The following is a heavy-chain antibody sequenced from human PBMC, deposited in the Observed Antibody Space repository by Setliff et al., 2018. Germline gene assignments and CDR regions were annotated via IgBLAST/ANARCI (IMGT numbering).Heavy chain of an antibody. CDR3: ARGKTFFGAFIRAFDI. J-gene: IGHJ3*02. CDR2: IYYSGNT. CDR1: GGSIDSHY. D-gene: IGHD3-3*01. Sequence: PSETLSLTCSVSGGSIDSHYWSWIRQPPGKGLEWIGSIYYSGNTNYNPSLKSRVTISIDPSKNQFSLKLSSVTAADTAVYHCARGKTFFGAFIRAFDIWGQGRMVTVSS. V-gene: IGHV4-59*11.